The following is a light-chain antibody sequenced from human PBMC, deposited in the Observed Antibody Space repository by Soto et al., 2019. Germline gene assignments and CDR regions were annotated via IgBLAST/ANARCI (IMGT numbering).Light chain of an antibody. CDR1: QSVSSSY. CDR2: GAS. CDR3: QQYGSSLWT. V-gene: IGKV3-20*01. Sequence: EIFLTQSPGTLSLSPGERATLSCRASQSVSSSYLAWYQQKPGQAPRLLIYGASSRATGIPDRFSGSGSGTDFTLTISRLEPEDFAVYYCQQYGSSLWTFGQGTKVDIK. J-gene: IGKJ1*01.